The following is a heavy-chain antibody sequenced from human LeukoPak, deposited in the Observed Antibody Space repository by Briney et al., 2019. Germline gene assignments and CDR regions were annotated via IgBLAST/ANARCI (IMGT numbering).Heavy chain of an antibody. CDR2: ISGSGGST. Sequence: GGSLRLSCAASGFTFSNHAMSWVRHIPGKGLAWVSSISGSGGSTYYANFVKGRSTISRDNSKNTVDLVMDDLRAEDTGVYYCVQGGQNFAFWRFANWGQGTLVTVSS. CDR3: VQGGQNFAFWRFAN. J-gene: IGHJ5*02. V-gene: IGHV3-23*01. CDR1: GFTFSNHA. D-gene: IGHD2/OR15-2a*01.